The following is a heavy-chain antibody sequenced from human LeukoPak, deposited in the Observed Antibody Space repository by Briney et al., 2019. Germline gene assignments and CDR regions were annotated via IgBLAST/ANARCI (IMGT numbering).Heavy chain of an antibody. CDR3: ARDQSSYDSGGYRYFNY. V-gene: IGHV3-11*01. CDR2: ISSSGSTI. CDR1: GLTFSDYY. J-gene: IGHJ4*02. Sequence: PGGSLRLSCAASGLTFSDYYMSWIRQAPGKGLEWVSYISSSGSTIYYADSVKGRFTISRDNAKNSLYLQMNSLRAEDTAVYYCARDQSSYDSGGYRYFNYWGQGTLVTFSS. D-gene: IGHD3-22*01.